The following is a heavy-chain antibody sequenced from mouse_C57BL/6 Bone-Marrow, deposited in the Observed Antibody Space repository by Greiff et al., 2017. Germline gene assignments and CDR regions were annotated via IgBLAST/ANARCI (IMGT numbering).Heavy chain of an antibody. V-gene: IGHV14-4*01. D-gene: IGHD2-4*01. Sequence: EVQLQQSGAELVRPGASVKLSCTASGFNIKDDYMHWVKQRPEQGLEWIGWIDPENGDTEYASKFQGKATITADTSSNTAYLQLSSLTSEDTAVYYCTTMENYDYDGGGYYFDYWGQGTTRTVSS. CDR3: TTMENYDYDGGGYYFDY. J-gene: IGHJ2*01. CDR2: IDPENGDT. CDR1: GFNIKDDY.